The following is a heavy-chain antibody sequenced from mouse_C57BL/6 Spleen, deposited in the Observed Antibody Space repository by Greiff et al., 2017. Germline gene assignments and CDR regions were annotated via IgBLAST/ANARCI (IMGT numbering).Heavy chain of an antibody. J-gene: IGHJ2*01. Sequence: EVLLVESGAGLVKPGGSLKLSCAASGFTFSDYGMHWVRQAPEEGLEWVAYISSGSSTIYYADTVKGRFTISRDNAKNTLFLQITSLTSEDTAMYYCARGMGDYFDYWGQGTTLTVSS. CDR3: ARGMGDYFDY. V-gene: IGHV5-17*01. CDR1: GFTFSDYG. D-gene: IGHD2-3*01. CDR2: ISSGSSTI.